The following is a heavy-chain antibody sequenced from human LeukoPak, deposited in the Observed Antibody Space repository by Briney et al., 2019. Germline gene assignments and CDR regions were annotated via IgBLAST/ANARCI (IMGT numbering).Heavy chain of an antibody. CDR2: ISSNGGST. CDR1: GFTFSSYA. V-gene: IGHV3-64*04. CDR3: AKDGGSSGFDY. J-gene: IGHJ4*02. D-gene: IGHD6-6*01. Sequence: GGSLRLSCSASGFTFSSYAMHWVRQAPGKGLEYVSAISSNGGSTYYADSVKGRFTISRDNSKNTLYLQMNSLRAEDTAVYYCAKDGGSSGFDYWGQGTLVTVSS.